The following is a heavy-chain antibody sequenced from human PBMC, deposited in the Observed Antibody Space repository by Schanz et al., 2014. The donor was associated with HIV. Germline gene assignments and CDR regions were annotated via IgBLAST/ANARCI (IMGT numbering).Heavy chain of an antibody. CDR1: GFTFSTYW. V-gene: IGHV3-30*18. Sequence: VQLVESGGGLVQPGGSLRLSCAASGFTFSTYWMMWVRQAPGKGLEWVPIISHNENERFYINSVKARFTISRDSSKNTVYLQMNGLRAEDTAVYYCAKSSGWLYQPCDFWGQGSPVTVSS. D-gene: IGHD3-16*02. CDR3: AKSSGWLYQPCDF. CDR2: ISHNENER. J-gene: IGHJ4*02.